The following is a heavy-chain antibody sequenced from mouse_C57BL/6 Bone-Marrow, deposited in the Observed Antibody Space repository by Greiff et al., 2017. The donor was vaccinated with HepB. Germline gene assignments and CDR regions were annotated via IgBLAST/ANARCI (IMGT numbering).Heavy chain of an antibody. V-gene: IGHV14-4*01. J-gene: IGHJ2*01. Sequence: VQLQQSGAELVRPGASVKLSCTASGYNIKDDYMYWVKQRPEQGLEWIGWIDPENGDTEYASKFQGKATITADTPSTTAYLQLSSLTSEDTAVYYCTTSFYYWGQGTTLTVSS. CDR2: IDPENGDT. CDR1: GYNIKDDY. CDR3: TTSFYY.